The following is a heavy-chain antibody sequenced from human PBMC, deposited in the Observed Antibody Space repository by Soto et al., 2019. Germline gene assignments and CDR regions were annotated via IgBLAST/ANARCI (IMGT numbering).Heavy chain of an antibody. CDR3: ARQGRPYSGSGYYYGKEV. CDR2: IFPGDSDT. V-gene: IGHV5-51*01. Sequence: PGESLKISCNASGFSLNTYWIGWVRQKPGKGLEWMGSIFPGDSDTRYSPSFQGQVIISADRSISTAYLQWRSLKASDTAIYYCARQGRPYSGSGYYYGKEVWGQGTTVTVS. CDR1: GFSLNTYW. J-gene: IGHJ6*02. D-gene: IGHD6-6*01.